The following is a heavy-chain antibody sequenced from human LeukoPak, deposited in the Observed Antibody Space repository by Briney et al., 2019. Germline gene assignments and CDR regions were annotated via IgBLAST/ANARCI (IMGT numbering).Heavy chain of an antibody. CDR1: GFSFSNYA. V-gene: IGHV3-48*01. CDR3: ARAPGNYYDSTGYWYFDL. Sequence: GGSLRLSCTASGFSFSNYAMNWVRQAPGKGLEWLSYISTSSTTIHYADSVKGRFTSPREDARNSLYLQMNSLRAEDTAVYFCARAPGNYYDSTGYWYFDLWGRGTLVTVSS. J-gene: IGHJ2*01. CDR2: ISTSSTTI. D-gene: IGHD3-22*01.